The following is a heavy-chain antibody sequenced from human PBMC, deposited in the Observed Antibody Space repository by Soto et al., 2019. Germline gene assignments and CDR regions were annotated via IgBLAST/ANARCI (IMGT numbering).Heavy chain of an antibody. CDR1: GFTFGDYA. CDR2: IRSKAYGGTT. J-gene: IGHJ4*02. D-gene: IGHD3-22*01. CDR3: TREPPIYYYDSSGYVDY. V-gene: IGHV3-49*04. Sequence: GGSLRLSCTASGFTFGDYAMSWVRQAPGKGLEWVGFIRSKAYGGTTEYAASVKGRFTISRDDSKSIAYLQMNSLKTEDTAVYYCTREPPIYYYDSSGYVDYWGQGTLVTVS.